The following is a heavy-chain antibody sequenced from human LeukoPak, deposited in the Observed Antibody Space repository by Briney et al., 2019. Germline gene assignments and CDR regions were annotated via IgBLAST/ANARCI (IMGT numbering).Heavy chain of an antibody. V-gene: IGHV3-30*03. CDR2: ISYDGRYT. J-gene: IGHJ5*02. CDR3: ARSPRGLQFYGSGSYYNPVDRRFDP. D-gene: IGHD3-10*01. CDR1: GFILNNYG. Sequence: PGGSLRLSCAASGFILNNYGVHWVRQAPGKGLEWVAVISYDGRYTYYADSVKGRFTISRDHSENMVYLQMDSLRAEDTAVYYCARSPRGLQFYGSGSYYNPVDRRFDPWGQGTLVTVSS.